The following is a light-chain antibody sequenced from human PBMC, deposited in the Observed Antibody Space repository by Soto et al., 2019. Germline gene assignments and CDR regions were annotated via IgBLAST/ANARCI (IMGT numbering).Light chain of an antibody. Sequence: EIVLTQSPGTLSLSPGERATLSCRASQSVSSIYLAWYQHKPGQAPRLLIYGASSRATGIPDRFSGSGSGTDFTLTISRLEPEDFAVYYCQQYFASSWTFGQGTKVDIK. CDR3: QQYFASSWT. V-gene: IGKV3-20*01. CDR1: QSVSSIY. CDR2: GAS. J-gene: IGKJ1*01.